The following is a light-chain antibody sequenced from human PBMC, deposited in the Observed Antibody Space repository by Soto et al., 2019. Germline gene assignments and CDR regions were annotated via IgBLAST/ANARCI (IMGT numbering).Light chain of an antibody. CDR2: AAS. CDR3: QQRSNWPLT. J-gene: IGKJ4*02. CDR1: QSVSRN. Sequence: EIVMTQSPATLSVSPGERATLSCRASQSVSRNLAWYQQKPGQAPRLLIYAASTSATGIPARFSGRGSGTEFTLTISSLQSEDFAADYCQQRSNWPLTFGGGTKVEIK. V-gene: IGKV3-15*01.